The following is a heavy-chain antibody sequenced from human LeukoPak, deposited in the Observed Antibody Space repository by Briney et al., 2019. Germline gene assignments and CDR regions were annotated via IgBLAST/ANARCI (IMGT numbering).Heavy chain of an antibody. V-gene: IGHV3-23*01. CDR2: ISGSGGST. D-gene: IGHD3-10*01. J-gene: IGHJ6*03. CDR1: GFTFSSYA. CDR3: ARDKSGTMIRGVITTYYYSMDV. Sequence: GGSLRLSCAASGFTFSSYAMSWVRQAPGKGLEWVSTISGSGGSTYYADSVKGRFTISRDNSKNTLYLQMNSLRAEDTAVYYCARDKSGTMIRGVITTYYYSMDVWGKGTTVTISS.